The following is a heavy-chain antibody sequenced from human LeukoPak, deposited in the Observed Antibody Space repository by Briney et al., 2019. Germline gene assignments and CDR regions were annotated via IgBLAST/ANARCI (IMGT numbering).Heavy chain of an antibody. J-gene: IGHJ4*02. CDR1: GFTFDDYG. V-gene: IGHV3-20*01. CDR2: INWNGGST. D-gene: IGHD3-10*01. CDR3: VLTSGSGSYRGYLNY. Sequence: PGGSLRLSCVVSGFTFDDYGIGWVRQAPGKGLEWVSGINWNGGSTDYADSVKGRFTISRDNAKNSVYLQMSSLRVEDTALYHCVLTSGSGSYRGYLNYWGQGTLVTVSS.